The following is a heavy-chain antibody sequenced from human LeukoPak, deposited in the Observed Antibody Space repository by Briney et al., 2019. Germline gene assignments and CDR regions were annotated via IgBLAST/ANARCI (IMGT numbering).Heavy chain of an antibody. CDR1: GFTFSSYA. Sequence: GGSLRLSCAASGFTFSSYAMSWVSQAPGKGLEWVSAISGSGGSTYYADSVKGRFTISRDNSKNTLYLQMNSLRAEDTAIYFCAKDWVAVPLYYFDFWGQGNLVTVSS. D-gene: IGHD6-19*01. V-gene: IGHV3-23*01. CDR3: AKDWVAVPLYYFDF. J-gene: IGHJ4*02. CDR2: ISGSGGST.